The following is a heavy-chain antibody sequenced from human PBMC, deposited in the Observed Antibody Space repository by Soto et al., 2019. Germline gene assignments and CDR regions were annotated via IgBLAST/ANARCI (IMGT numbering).Heavy chain of an antibody. D-gene: IGHD2-2*01. CDR1: GYTFTGYY. CDR2: INPNSGGT. Sequence: ASVKVSCKASGYTFTGYYMHWVRQAPGQGLEWMGWINPNSGGTNYAQKFQGWVTMTRDTSISTAYMELSRLRSDDTAVYYCVRAKLFGGYCSSTSCFHAFDIWGQGTMVTVSS. CDR3: VRAKLFGGYCSSTSCFHAFDI. V-gene: IGHV1-2*04. J-gene: IGHJ3*02.